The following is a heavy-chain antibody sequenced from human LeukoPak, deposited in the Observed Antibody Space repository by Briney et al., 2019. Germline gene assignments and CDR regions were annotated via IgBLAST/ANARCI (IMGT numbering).Heavy chain of an antibody. D-gene: IGHD6-6*01. J-gene: IGHJ5*02. CDR1: GGSIGSHY. V-gene: IGHV4-59*11. CDR2: IYYSGST. Sequence: PSETLSLTCTVSGGSIGSHYWSRIRQPPGKGLEWIGYIYYSGSTNYNPSLKSRVTISVDTSKNQFSLKLSSVTAADTAVYYCARDLAARSSRWFDPWGQGTLVTVSS. CDR3: ARDLAARSSRWFDP.